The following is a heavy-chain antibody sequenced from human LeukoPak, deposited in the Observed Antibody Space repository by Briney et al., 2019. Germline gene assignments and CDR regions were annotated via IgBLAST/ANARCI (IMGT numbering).Heavy chain of an antibody. Sequence: PGGSLRLSCAASGFNVSRNYMSWVRQAPGKGLEWVSVIYSGGSTYYADSVKGRFTISRDNSKNTLYLQMNSLRAEDTAVYYCAGAIHSSSWYVFDYWGQGTLVTVSS. CDR3: AGAIHSSSWYVFDY. V-gene: IGHV3-66*01. J-gene: IGHJ4*02. D-gene: IGHD6-13*01. CDR2: IYSGGST. CDR1: GFNVSRNY.